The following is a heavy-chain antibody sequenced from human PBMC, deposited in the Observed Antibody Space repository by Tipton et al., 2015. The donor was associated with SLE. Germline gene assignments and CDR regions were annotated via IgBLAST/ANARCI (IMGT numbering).Heavy chain of an antibody. J-gene: IGHJ5*02. CDR2: IYHSGST. Sequence: TLSLTCSVSDDSIRDYYFSWIRQPPGKGLEWIGSIYHSGSTYYNPSLKSRVTISVDTSKNQFSLKLSSVTAADTAVYYCARQFVAAAGTGWFDPWGQGTLVTVSS. D-gene: IGHD6-13*01. CDR1: DDSIRDYY. V-gene: IGHV4-38-2*01. CDR3: ARQFVAAAGTGWFDP.